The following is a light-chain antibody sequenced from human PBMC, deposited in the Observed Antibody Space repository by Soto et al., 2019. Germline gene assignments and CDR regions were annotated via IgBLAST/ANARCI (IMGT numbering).Light chain of an antibody. CDR1: SSNIGSNF. J-gene: IGLJ3*02. CDR3: AAWDDSLNGPL. Sequence: QPVLTQSPSASGTPGQSVTISCSGSSSNIGSNFVNWYQQLPGTAPKLLIYTNNQRPSGVPDRFSGSKSGTSASLAISGLQSEDEADYHCAAWDDSLNGPLFGGGTKLTVL. V-gene: IGLV1-44*01. CDR2: TNN.